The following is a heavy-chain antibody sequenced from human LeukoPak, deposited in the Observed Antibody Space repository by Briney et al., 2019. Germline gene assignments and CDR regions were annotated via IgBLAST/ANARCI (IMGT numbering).Heavy chain of an antibody. V-gene: IGHV4-39*01. J-gene: IGHJ5*02. CDR1: GVSISSSNSY. CDR3: ARGYGSGSYCRFDP. CDR2: IYYSGNT. D-gene: IGHD3-10*01. Sequence: SETLSLTCTVSGVSISSSNSYWGWIRQPPGKGLEWIGSIYYSGNTYYNASLKSQVSISIDTSKNQFSLKLSSVTAADTAVYYCARGYGSGSYCRFDPWGQGTLVTVSS.